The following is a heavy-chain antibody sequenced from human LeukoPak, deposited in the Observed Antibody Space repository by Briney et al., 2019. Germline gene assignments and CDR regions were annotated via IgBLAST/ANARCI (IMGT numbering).Heavy chain of an antibody. CDR2: IYSGGST. D-gene: IGHD4/OR15-4a*01. CDR3: ARRAGAYSHPYDY. J-gene: IGHJ4*02. CDR1: GFTVSSNS. Sequence: GGSLRLSCTVSGFTVSSNSMSWVRQAPGKGLEWVSFIYSGGSTHYSDSVKGRFTISRDNSKNTLYLQMNSLRAEDTAVYYCARRAGAYSHPYDYWGQGTLVTVSS. V-gene: IGHV3-53*01.